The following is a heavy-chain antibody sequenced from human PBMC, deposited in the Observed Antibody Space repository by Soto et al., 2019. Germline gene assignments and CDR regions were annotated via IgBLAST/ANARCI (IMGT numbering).Heavy chain of an antibody. CDR3: ATTPGYCRSTSCKPAPYNWLDP. V-gene: IGHV4-39*01. D-gene: IGHD2-2*01. CDR1: GGSISSSSYY. Sequence: PSETLSLTCTVSGGSISSSSYYWGWIRQPPGKGLEWIGSIYYSGSTYYNPSLKSRVTISVDTSKNQFSLKLSSVTAADTAVYYCATTPGYCRSTSCKPAPYNWLDPWSQGTLVTVSS. CDR2: IYYSGST. J-gene: IGHJ5*02.